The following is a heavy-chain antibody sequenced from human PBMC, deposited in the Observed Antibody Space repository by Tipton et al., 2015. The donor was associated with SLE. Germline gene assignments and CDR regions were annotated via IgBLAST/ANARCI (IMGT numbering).Heavy chain of an antibody. CDR3: AREGLAPGY. V-gene: IGHV3-7*01. Sequence: GSLRLSCAASGFTFSSYGMHWVRQAPGKGLEWVANIKQDGSEKYYVDSAKGRFTISRDNAKNSLYLQMNSLRAEDTAVYYCAREGLAPGYWGQGTLVTVSS. J-gene: IGHJ4*02. D-gene: IGHD6-19*01. CDR1: GFTFSSYG. CDR2: IKQDGSEK.